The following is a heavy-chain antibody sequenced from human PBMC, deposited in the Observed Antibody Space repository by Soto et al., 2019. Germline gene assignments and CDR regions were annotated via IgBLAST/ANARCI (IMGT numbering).Heavy chain of an antibody. V-gene: IGHV1-8*01. J-gene: IGHJ4*02. CDR2: MNPNSGNT. CDR1: GYTFTSYD. CDR3: ARSYRRGGYSGYHALDY. Sequence: QVQLVQSGAEVKKPGASVKVSCKASGYTFTSYDINWVRQATGQGLEWMGWMNPNSGNTGYAQKFQGRVTMTRNTSISTAYMEVSSLRSEDTAVYYCARSYRRGGYSGYHALDYWGQGNLVTVSS. D-gene: IGHD5-12*01.